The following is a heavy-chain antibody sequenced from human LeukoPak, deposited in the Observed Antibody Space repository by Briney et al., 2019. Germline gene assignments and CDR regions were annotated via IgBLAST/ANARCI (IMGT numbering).Heavy chain of an antibody. J-gene: IGHJ4*02. CDR1: GSTISSRGFY. CDR3: ARAYFSSSSCYFDY. D-gene: IGHD2-15*01. V-gene: IGHV4-39*01. Sequence: SETLSLTCTVSGSTISSRGFYWGRIRQPPGKGLEWIGTIYYSGGPYYNPSLKSRITISVDTSKNQFSLKLSSVTAADKAVYFCARAYFSSSSCYFDYWGQRTLVTVSS. CDR2: IYYSGGP.